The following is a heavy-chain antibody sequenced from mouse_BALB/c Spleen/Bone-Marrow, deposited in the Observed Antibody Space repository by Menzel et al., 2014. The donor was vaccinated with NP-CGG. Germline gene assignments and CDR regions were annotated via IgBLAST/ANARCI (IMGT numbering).Heavy chain of an antibody. CDR2: ISSGGST. J-gene: IGHJ2*01. Sequence: EVQRVESGGGLVKPGGSLKLSCAASGFTFSSYAMSWVRQTPEKRLEWVASISSGGSTYYPDSVKGRFTIPRDNARNILYLQMSSLRSEDTAMYYCARGGFRGLDYWGQGTTLTVSS. CDR1: GFTFSSYA. CDR3: ARGGFRGLDY. V-gene: IGHV5-6-5*01.